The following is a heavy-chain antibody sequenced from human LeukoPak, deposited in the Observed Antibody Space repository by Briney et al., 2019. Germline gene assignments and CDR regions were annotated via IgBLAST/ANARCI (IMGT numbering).Heavy chain of an antibody. V-gene: IGHV4-30-4*08. Sequence: SETLSLTCTVSGGSISSGDYYWSWIRQPPGKGLEWIGYIYYSGSTYYNPSLKSRVTISVDTSKNQFSLKLSSVTAADTAVYYCARLAREGCFDYWGQGTLVTVSS. CDR3: ARLAREGCFDY. CDR1: GGSISSGDYY. D-gene: IGHD1-26*01. CDR2: IYYSGST. J-gene: IGHJ4*02.